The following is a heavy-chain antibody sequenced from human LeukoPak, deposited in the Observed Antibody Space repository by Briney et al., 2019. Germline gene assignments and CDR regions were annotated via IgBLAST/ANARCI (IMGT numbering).Heavy chain of an antibody. V-gene: IGHV3-21*01. D-gene: IGHD3-22*01. J-gene: IGHJ4*02. Sequence: GGSLRLSCAASGFTFSSYSMNWVRQAPGKGLEWVSSISSSSSYIYYADSVKGQFTISRDNAKNSLYLQMNSLRAEDTAVYYCARDSRYYYDSSGYSALDYWGQGTLVTVSS. CDR3: ARDSRYYYDSSGYSALDY. CDR1: GFTFSSYS. CDR2: ISSSSSYI.